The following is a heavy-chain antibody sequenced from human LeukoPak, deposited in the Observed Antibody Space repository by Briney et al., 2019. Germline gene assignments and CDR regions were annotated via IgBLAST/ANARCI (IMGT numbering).Heavy chain of an antibody. J-gene: IGHJ5*02. V-gene: IGHV4-39*01. Sequence: PSETLSLTCTVSGGSMTSSVYYWGWIRQPPGKGLEWIGSIYYSGSTYYNPSLKSRVTISVDTSKNQFSLKLSSVTAADTAVYYCARRRIVGATGSFDPWGQGTLVTVSS. CDR2: IYYSGST. CDR3: ARRRIVGATGSFDP. D-gene: IGHD1-26*01. CDR1: GGSMTSSVYY.